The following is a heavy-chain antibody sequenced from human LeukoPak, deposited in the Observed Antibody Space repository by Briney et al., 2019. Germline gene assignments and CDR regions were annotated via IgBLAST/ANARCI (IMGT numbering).Heavy chain of an antibody. J-gene: IGHJ4*02. V-gene: IGHV3-30*03. CDR2: ISYDGSLK. Sequence: GRSLRLSCAASGFIFSDYGMHWVRQAPGKGLEWVAVISYDGSLKYCADSVKGRFTISRDNSRNTLYLQMNSLRVGDTALYYCAGTSSSWAPVYWGQGTLVTVSS. D-gene: IGHD6-13*01. CDR3: AGTSSSWAPVY. CDR1: GFIFSDYG.